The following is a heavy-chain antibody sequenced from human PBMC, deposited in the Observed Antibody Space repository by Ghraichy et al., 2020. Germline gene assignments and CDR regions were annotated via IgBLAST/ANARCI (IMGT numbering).Heavy chain of an antibody. V-gene: IGHV3-23*01. J-gene: IGHJ4*02. CDR3: AQGGDYYFAYPAHE. CDR1: GITFSNYA. CDR2: ISGSGDYT. D-gene: IGHD3-10*01. Sequence: GGSLRLSCAASGITFSNYAMSWVRQAPGKGLDWVSGISGSGDYTYYADSVKGRFTISRDNSKNTLYLQMNSLRAEDTAVYYCAQGGDYYFAYPAHEWGQGTRVAVSS.